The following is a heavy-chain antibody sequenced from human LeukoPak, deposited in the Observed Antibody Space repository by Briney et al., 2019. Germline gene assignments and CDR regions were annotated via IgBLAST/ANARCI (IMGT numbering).Heavy chain of an antibody. CDR2: IYSGVPT. Sequence: SETLSLTCTTSGVSISRFYWSWVRQPPGKGLEWIGNIYSGVPTYFNPSLKSRVIISVDTSKNQFSLNLTSVTAADTALYYCVQTTGWPGFDYWGQGILVTVSS. J-gene: IGHJ4*02. D-gene: IGHD1-1*01. CDR1: GVSISRFY. CDR3: VQTTGWPGFDY. V-gene: IGHV4-4*09.